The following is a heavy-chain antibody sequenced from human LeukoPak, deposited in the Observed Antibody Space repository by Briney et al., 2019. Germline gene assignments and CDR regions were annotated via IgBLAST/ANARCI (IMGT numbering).Heavy chain of an antibody. Sequence: SVKVSCKASGYTFTSYDINWVRQAPGQGLEWMGGIIPIFGTANYAQKFQGRVTITTDESTSTAYMELNSLRSEDTAVYYCARVQMATCYYFDYWGQGTLVTVSS. CDR2: IIPIFGTA. J-gene: IGHJ4*02. V-gene: IGHV1-69*05. D-gene: IGHD5-24*01. CDR1: GYTFTSYD. CDR3: ARVQMATCYYFDY.